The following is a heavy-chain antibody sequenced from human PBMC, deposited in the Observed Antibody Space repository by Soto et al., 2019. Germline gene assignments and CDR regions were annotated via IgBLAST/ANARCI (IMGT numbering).Heavy chain of an antibody. Sequence: ASVKVSCKASGGTFSSYAISWVRQAPGQGLEWMGGIIPIFGTANYAQKFQGRVTITADKSTSTAYMELSSLRSEDTPVYYCARSRGYCSGGSCGAFDIWGQGTMVTVSS. CDR1: GGTFSSYA. J-gene: IGHJ3*02. CDR3: ARSRGYCSGGSCGAFDI. D-gene: IGHD2-15*01. V-gene: IGHV1-69*06. CDR2: IIPIFGTA.